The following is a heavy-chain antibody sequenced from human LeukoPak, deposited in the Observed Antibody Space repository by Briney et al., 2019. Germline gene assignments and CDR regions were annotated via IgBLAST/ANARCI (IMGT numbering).Heavy chain of an antibody. V-gene: IGHV1-69*05. CDR3: ARDSVRVGAKAFGFDI. CDR2: IIPIFGTA. D-gene: IGHD1-26*01. Sequence: ASVKVSCKASGGTFSSYAISWVRQAPGQGLEWMGRIIPIFGTANYAQEFQGRVTITTDESTSTAYMELSSLRSEDTAVYYCARDSVRVGAKAFGFDIWGQGTMVTVSS. CDR1: GGTFSSYA. J-gene: IGHJ3*02.